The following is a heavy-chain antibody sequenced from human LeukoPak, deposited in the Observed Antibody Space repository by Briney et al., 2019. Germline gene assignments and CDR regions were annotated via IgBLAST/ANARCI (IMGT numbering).Heavy chain of an antibody. CDR2: ISAYNGNT. CDR1: GYTFTSYG. D-gene: IGHD4-17*01. CDR3: ARESLGDYVLGWFDP. V-gene: IGHV1-18*01. J-gene: IGHJ5*02. Sequence: ASVKVSCKASGYTFTSYGISWVRQAPGQGLEWMGWISAYNGNTNYAQKLQGRVTMTTHTSTSTAYMELRSLRSDDTAVYYCARESLGDYVLGWFDPWGQGTLVTVSS.